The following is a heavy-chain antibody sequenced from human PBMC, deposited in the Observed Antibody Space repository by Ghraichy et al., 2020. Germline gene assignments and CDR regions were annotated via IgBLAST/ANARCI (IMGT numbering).Heavy chain of an antibody. CDR3: ARALGWNGLPGY. V-gene: IGHV4-31*03. CDR2: IYYSGST. J-gene: IGHJ4*02. CDR1: GGSISSGGYY. Sequence: TLSLTCTVSGGSISSGGYYWSWIRHHPGKGLEWIGYIYYSGSTYYNPSLKSRVIISVDTSKNQFSLKLSSVTAADTAVYYCARALGWNGLPGYWGQGTLVTVSS. D-gene: IGHD1-1*01.